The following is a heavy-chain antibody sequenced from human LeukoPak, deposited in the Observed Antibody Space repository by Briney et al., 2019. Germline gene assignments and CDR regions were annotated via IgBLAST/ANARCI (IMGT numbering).Heavy chain of an antibody. CDR2: MYSSGTS. D-gene: IGHD1-1*01. CDR3: GGRLERRGGLDY. V-gene: IGHV4-39*01. Sequence: PSETLSLTCSVPGGSISRSRYYWGWIRQPPGKGLEWIAFMYSSGTSSYRPSFKTRFTISVATSNTQFSLRLNSVNATAPPLYSCGGRLERRGGLDYWGQGTLVTVSS. J-gene: IGHJ4*02. CDR1: GGSISRSRYY.